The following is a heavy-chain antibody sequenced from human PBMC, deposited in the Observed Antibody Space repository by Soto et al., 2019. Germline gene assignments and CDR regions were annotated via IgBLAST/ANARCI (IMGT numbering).Heavy chain of an antibody. CDR1: GFSFSSYW. CDR2: IKQDGSEK. V-gene: IGHV3-7*01. CDR3: ARGCRGSYACGDD. Sequence: GGSLRLSSTASGFSFSSYWMSWVRQAPGKGLEWVANIKQDGSEKYYVDSVKGRFTISRDNAKSTLYLQMNSLRAEDTAVYYCARGCRGSYACGDDWGQGTLVTVSS. J-gene: IGHJ4*02. D-gene: IGHD1-26*01.